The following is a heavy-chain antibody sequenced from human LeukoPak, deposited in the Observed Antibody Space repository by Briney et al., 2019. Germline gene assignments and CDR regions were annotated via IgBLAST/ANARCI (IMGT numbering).Heavy chain of an antibody. CDR2: ISSSSSYI. D-gene: IGHD2-2*01. V-gene: IGHV3-21*01. J-gene: IGHJ4*02. CDR1: GFTFSSYS. Sequence: KTGGSLRLSCAASGFTFSSYSMTWVRQAPGKGLEWVSSISSSSSYIYYADSVKGRFTISRDNAKNSLYLQMNSLRAEDTAVYYCARDRGDIVVVPAAMDYWGQGTLVTVSS. CDR3: ARDRGDIVVVPAAMDY.